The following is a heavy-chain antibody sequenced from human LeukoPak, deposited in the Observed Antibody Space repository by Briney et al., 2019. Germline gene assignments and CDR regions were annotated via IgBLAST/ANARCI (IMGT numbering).Heavy chain of an antibody. CDR3: ARQSGTYYVALSSDY. V-gene: IGHV3-23*01. D-gene: IGHD1-26*01. Sequence: GGSLRLSCAASGFTFSSYAMSWVRQAPGKGLEWVSAISGSGGSTYYADSVKGRFTISRDNAKNSLYLQMTSLRAADTAVYYCARQSGTYYVALSSDYWGQGTLVTVSS. J-gene: IGHJ4*02. CDR2: ISGSGGST. CDR1: GFTFSSYA.